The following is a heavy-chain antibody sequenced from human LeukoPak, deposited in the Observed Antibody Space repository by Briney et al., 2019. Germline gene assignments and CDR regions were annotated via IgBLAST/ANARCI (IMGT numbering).Heavy chain of an antibody. D-gene: IGHD3-22*01. V-gene: IGHV3-23*01. CDR2: ISGSGGST. Sequence: GGSLRLSCAASGFTFSSYAMSWVRQAPGKGLEWVSAISGSGGSTYHADSVKGRFTISRDNSKNTLYLQMNSLRAEDTAVYYCAKDDEYYYDSSGYYWYWGQGTLVTVSS. CDR3: AKDDEYYYDSSGYYWY. CDR1: GFTFSSYA. J-gene: IGHJ4*02.